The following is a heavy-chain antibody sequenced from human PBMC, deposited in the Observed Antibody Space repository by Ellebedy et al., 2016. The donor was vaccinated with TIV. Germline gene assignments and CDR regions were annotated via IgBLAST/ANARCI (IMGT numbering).Heavy chain of an antibody. CDR1: AGTFSSYA. D-gene: IGHD3-22*01. Sequence: ASVMVSCXASAGTFSSYAISWVRQAPGQGLEWMGGIIPIFGTAIYAQKFQGRVTITADESTSTAYMELSSLRSEDTAVYYCATTLLRRGMIVVVTSYYFDYWGQGTLVTVSS. CDR2: IIPIFGTA. CDR3: ATTLLRRGMIVVVTSYYFDY. J-gene: IGHJ4*02. V-gene: IGHV1-69*13.